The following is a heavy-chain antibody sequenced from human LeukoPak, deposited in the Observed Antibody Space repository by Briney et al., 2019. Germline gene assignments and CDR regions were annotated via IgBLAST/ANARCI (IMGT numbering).Heavy chain of an antibody. Sequence: MASETLSLTCAVYGGSFSGYYWSWIRQPPGKGLEWIGEINHSGSTNYNPSLKSRVTISVDTSKNQFSLKLSSVTAADTAVYYCARGNYYDRKFDYWGQGTLVTVSS. CDR3: ARGNYYDRKFDY. D-gene: IGHD3-22*01. CDR2: INHSGST. CDR1: GGSFSGYY. J-gene: IGHJ4*02. V-gene: IGHV4-34*01.